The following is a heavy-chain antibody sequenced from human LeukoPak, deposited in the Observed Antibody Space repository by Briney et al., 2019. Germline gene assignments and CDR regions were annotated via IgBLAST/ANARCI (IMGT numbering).Heavy chain of an antibody. CDR2: ISAYNGDT. V-gene: IGHV1-18*01. D-gene: IGHD6-19*01. J-gene: IGHJ5*02. CDR3: ANVTVPWYSRGWYGAAGWFEL. CDR1: GYTFTSYG. Sequence: ASVKVSCKASGYTFTSYGISWGRQAPGQGLEWMGWISAYNGDTNYAQKLQGRVTMTTDTSPSTAYMGLGSLRSDDTRVFYSANVTVPWYSRGWYGAAGWFELWGQGNVVTVSS.